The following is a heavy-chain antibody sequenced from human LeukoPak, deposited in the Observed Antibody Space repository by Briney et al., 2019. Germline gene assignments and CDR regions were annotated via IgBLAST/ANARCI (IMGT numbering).Heavy chain of an antibody. J-gene: IGHJ4*02. V-gene: IGHV1-24*01. Sequence: ASVTVSCKVSGYTLTELSMHWVRQAPGKGLEWMGGFDPEDGETIYAQKFQGRVTMTEDTSTDTAYMELSSLRSEDTAVYYCATAFEMATTLDQVNDYWGQGTLVTVSS. CDR1: GYTLTELS. D-gene: IGHD5-24*01. CDR2: FDPEDGET. CDR3: ATAFEMATTLDQVNDY.